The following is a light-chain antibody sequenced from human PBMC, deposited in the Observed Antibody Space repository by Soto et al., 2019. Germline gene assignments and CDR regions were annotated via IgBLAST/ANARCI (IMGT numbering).Light chain of an antibody. V-gene: IGLV1-44*01. CDR1: RSNIGSNT. Sequence: QSVVTQPPSASGTPGQRVTISCSGSRSNIGSNTVTWYQQLPGTAPKLLIHSNDQRPSGVPARFSGSKSGTSASLAISGLRSEDEADYYCGGWDDSLSGPVFGGGTKLTVL. J-gene: IGLJ2*01. CDR2: SND. CDR3: GGWDDSLSGPV.